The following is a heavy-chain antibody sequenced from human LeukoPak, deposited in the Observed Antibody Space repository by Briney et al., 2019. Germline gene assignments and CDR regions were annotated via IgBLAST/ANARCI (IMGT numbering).Heavy chain of an antibody. V-gene: IGHV1-46*01. J-gene: IGHJ5*02. CDR3: ARTYSSGLFDP. Sequence: ASVKVSCKASGYTFTSYYMHWVRQAPGQGLEWMGIINPSGGNTSYAQKFQGRVTMTRDTSTSTVYMELSSLRSEDTAVYYCARTYSSGLFDPWGQGTLVTVSS. CDR2: INPSGGNT. CDR1: GYTFTSYY. D-gene: IGHD6-19*01.